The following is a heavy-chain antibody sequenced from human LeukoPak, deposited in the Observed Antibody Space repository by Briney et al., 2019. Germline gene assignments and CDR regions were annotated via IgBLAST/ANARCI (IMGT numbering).Heavy chain of an antibody. CDR1: GFTFSSYA. CDR3: ARDLWSYCSNNSCLPLY. CDR2: ISYDGSNK. D-gene: IGHD2-2*01. Sequence: PGGSLRLSCAASGFTFSSYAMHWVRQAPGKGLELVAVISYDGSNKYYADSVKGRFTISRDNSKNTLYLQMNSLRAEDTAVYYCARDLWSYCSNNSCLPLYWGQGTLVTVSS. V-gene: IGHV3-30-3*01. J-gene: IGHJ4*02.